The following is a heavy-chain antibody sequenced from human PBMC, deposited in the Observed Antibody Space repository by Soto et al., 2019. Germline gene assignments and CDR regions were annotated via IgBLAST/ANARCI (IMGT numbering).Heavy chain of an antibody. V-gene: IGHV4-34*01. CDR2: INHSGST. CDR1: GGSFSGYY. CDR3: ARGGETGYSSSLKNYYYYYGMDV. J-gene: IGHJ6*02. D-gene: IGHD6-13*01. Sequence: PSETLSLTCAVYGGSFSGYYWSWIRQPPGKGLEWIGEINHSGSTNYNPSLKSRVTISVDTSKNQFSLKLSSVTAADTAVYYCARGGETGYSSSLKNYYYYYGMDVWGQGTTVTVSS.